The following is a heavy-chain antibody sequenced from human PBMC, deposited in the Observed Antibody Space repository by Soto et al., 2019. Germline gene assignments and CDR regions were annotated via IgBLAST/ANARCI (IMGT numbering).Heavy chain of an antibody. CDR3: AHVPGSGQLLYSYYYYMDV. J-gene: IGHJ6*03. Sequence: QITLKESGPTLVKPTQTLTLTCTFSGFSLTTRGVGVGWIRQPPGKALEWLALIYWDDDKRYSPSLKSRLTTTKDTSKNQVVLTLTNMDPVDTATYYCAHVPGSGQLLYSYYYYMDVWGKGAPVAV. V-gene: IGHV2-5*02. D-gene: IGHD3-10*01. CDR1: GFSLTTRGVG. CDR2: IYWDDDK.